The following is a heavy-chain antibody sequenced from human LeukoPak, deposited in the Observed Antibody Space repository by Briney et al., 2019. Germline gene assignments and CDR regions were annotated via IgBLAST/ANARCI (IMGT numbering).Heavy chain of an antibody. CDR2: INPNSGGT. V-gene: IGHV1-2*02. CDR3: ARDLAVAGKPTDY. D-gene: IGHD6-19*01. Sequence: ASVKVSCKVSGYTFTGYYMHWVRQAPGQGLEWMGWINPNSGGTNYAQKFQGRVTMTRDTSISTAYMELSRLRSDDTAVYYCARDLAVAGKPTDYWGQGTLVTVSS. J-gene: IGHJ4*02. CDR1: GYTFTGYY.